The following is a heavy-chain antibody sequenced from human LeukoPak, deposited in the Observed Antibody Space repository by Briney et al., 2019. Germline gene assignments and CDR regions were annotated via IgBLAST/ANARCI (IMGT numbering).Heavy chain of an antibody. CDR1: GGTFSSYA. Sequence: SVKVFCKASGGTFSSYAISWVRQAPGQGLEWMGGIIPIFGTANHAQKFQGRVTITADESTSTAYMELSSLRSEDTAVYYCARGTQVTYYDFWSGYRFDPWGQGTLVTVSS. CDR2: IIPIFGTA. CDR3: ARGTQVTYYDFWSGYRFDP. J-gene: IGHJ5*02. V-gene: IGHV1-69*13. D-gene: IGHD3-3*01.